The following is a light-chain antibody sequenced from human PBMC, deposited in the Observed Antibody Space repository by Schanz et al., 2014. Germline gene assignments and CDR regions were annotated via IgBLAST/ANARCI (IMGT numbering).Light chain of an antibody. V-gene: IGKV1-39*01. J-gene: IGKJ3*01. CDR3: QHYNTYVFT. CDR2: GAS. Sequence: DIQMTQSPSSLSASVGDRVTISCRASQSITSFLNWYQHKPGRAPKLLIFGASSLQSGVPSRFSGSGSGTDFTLTISSLQPEDFATYYCQHYNTYVFTFGPGTKVDIK. CDR1: QSITSF.